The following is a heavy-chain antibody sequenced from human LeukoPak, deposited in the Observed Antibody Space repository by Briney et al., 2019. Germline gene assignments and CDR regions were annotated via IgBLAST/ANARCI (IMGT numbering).Heavy chain of an antibody. Sequence: ASETLSLTCSVSGGSISGFYWMWLRQPPGKGWVGIGYIYYSGSTNYNTSLKSPVTISADPSKNQFSLKLSSVTAADTAVYYCARGLRYFDWLSHTWFDPWGQGTLVTVSS. CDR3: ARGLRYFDWLSHTWFDP. D-gene: IGHD3-9*01. CDR1: GGSISGFY. V-gene: IGHV4-59*08. CDR2: IYYSGST. J-gene: IGHJ5*02.